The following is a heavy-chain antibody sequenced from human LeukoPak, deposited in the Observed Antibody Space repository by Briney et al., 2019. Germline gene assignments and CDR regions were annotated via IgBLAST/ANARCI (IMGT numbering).Heavy chain of an antibody. J-gene: IGHJ4*02. CDR1: GFIFNNYA. V-gene: IGHV3-23*01. CDR3: ARESRDAYDYYFDY. D-gene: IGHD5-24*01. Sequence: GGSLRLSCAASGFIFNNYAMSWVRQAPGKGLEWVSSISGSGGSTYYADSVKGRFTISRDTSKNTVYLQMNSLRADDTAVYYCARESRDAYDYYFDYWGQGTLVTVSS. CDR2: ISGSGGST.